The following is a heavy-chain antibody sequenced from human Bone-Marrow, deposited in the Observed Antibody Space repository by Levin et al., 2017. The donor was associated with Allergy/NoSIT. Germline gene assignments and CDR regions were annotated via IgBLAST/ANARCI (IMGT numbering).Heavy chain of an antibody. D-gene: IGHD1-1*01. CDR2: INPNSGVT. Sequence: EASVKVSCKTSESTRSGYYMHWVRQASEQGLEWMGRINPNSGVTIYAQRFQGRVTMTWDTSVRTAYMELSSLTSDDAGVYFCARKDWDDGQGIDSWGQGTLVTVSS. V-gene: IGHV1-2*05. J-gene: IGHJ4*02. CDR3: ARKDWDDGQGIDS. CDR1: ESTRSGYY.